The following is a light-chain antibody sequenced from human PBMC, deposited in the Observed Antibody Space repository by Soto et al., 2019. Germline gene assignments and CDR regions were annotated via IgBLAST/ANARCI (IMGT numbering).Light chain of an antibody. CDR1: SSDVGNYNL. Sequence: QSALTQPASVSGSPVQSITISCTGTSSDVGNYNLVSWYQQHPGKAPKLMIYEGTKRPSGVSNRFSGSKSGNTASLTISGLQAEDEADYYCCSYAGSSFYVFGTGTKLTVL. CDR2: EGT. V-gene: IGLV2-23*01. J-gene: IGLJ1*01. CDR3: CSYAGSSFYV.